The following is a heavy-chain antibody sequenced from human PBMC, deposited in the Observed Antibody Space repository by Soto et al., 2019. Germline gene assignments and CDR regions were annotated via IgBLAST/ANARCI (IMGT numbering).Heavy chain of an antibody. Sequence: PSVKVSCKASGYTFSSYGITWVRQAPGQGLEWMGWISGYNGYTNYAQKFQDRVTVTTDTSMTTAYLKLRSLTSDDTAVYYCARDRRDYVWGSYRSYFDYWGQGTQVTVSS. V-gene: IGHV1-18*01. J-gene: IGHJ4*02. CDR1: GYTFSSYG. D-gene: IGHD3-16*02. CDR3: ARDRRDYVWGSYRSYFDY. CDR2: ISGYNGYT.